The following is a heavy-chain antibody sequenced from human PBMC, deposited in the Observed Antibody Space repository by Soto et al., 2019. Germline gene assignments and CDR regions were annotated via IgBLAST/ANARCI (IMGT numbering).Heavy chain of an antibody. Sequence: PSETLSLTCTVSGGSISSGDYYWSWIRQPPGKGLEWIGYIYYSGSTYYNPSLKSRVTISVDASKNQFSLKLSSVTAADTAVYYCARDLVVVGGFDYWGQGTLVTVSS. CDR2: IYYSGST. V-gene: IGHV4-30-4*01. CDR1: GGSISSGDYY. CDR3: ARDLVVVGGFDY. J-gene: IGHJ4*02. D-gene: IGHD3-22*01.